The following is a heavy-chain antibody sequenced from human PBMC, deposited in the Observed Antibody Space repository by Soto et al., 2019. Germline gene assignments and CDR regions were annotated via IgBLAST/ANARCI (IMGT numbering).Heavy chain of an antibody. D-gene: IGHD3-3*01. CDR3: ARRRPDYDFWKYRMDV. CDR2: ISAYNGNT. Sequence: AAVKVSCKASGYTFTSYGMSWVRQAPVQGLEWMVWISAYNGNTNYAQKLQGRVTMTTDTSTSTAHLELRSLRSDETAVYYCARRRPDYDFWKYRMDVWGQGTPVTFSS. J-gene: IGHJ6*02. V-gene: IGHV1-18*01. CDR1: GYTFTSYG.